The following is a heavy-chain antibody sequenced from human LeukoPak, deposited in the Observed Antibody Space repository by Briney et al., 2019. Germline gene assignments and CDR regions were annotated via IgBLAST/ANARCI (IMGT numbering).Heavy chain of an antibody. V-gene: IGHV1-46*01. Sequence: ASVKVSCKASGCTFTSYGISWVRQAPGQGLEWMGIINPSGRSTGYAQKFQGRVAMTRDTSTSTVYMELSSLRSEDTAVYYCAREIGPIQLHLWGSAFDYWGQGTLVTVSS. J-gene: IGHJ4*02. CDR1: GCTFTSYG. CDR2: INPSGRST. CDR3: AREIGPIQLHLWGSAFDY. D-gene: IGHD5-18*01.